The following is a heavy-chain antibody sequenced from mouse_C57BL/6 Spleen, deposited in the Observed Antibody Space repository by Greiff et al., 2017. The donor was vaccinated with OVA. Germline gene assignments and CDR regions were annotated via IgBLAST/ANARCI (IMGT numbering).Heavy chain of an antibody. CDR1: GYTFTDYY. CDR2: IYPGSGNT. Sequence: QVQLQQSGAELVRPGASVKLSCKASGYTFTDYYINWVKQRPGQGLEWIARIYPGSGNTYYNEKFKGKATLTAEKSSSTAYMQLSILTSEDSAVYFCAKRYYYDTYFDCGGQGTTLTVSS. D-gene: IGHD1-1*01. J-gene: IGHJ2*01. CDR3: AKRYYYDTYFDC. V-gene: IGHV1-76*01.